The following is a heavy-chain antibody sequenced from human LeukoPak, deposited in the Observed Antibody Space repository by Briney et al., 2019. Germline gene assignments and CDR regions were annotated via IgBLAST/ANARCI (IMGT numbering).Heavy chain of an antibody. V-gene: IGHV3-66*01. CDR2: ICSGGST. Sequence: GGSLRLSCAASGFTVSSNYMSWVRQAPGKGLEWVSVICSGGSTYYADSVKGRFTISRDNSKNTLYLQMNSLRAEDTAVYYCARSTVTTVYGMDVWGQGTTVTVSS. CDR1: GFTVSSNY. D-gene: IGHD4-17*01. CDR3: ARSTVTTVYGMDV. J-gene: IGHJ6*02.